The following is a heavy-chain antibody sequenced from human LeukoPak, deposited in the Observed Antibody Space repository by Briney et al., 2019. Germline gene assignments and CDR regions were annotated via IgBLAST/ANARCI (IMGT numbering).Heavy chain of an antibody. D-gene: IGHD3-16*01. CDR3: ARVSKGSYDYVWGSYSGNLFDP. V-gene: IGHV3-48*03. Sequence: GGPLRLSCAASGFTLGSYWPSWVRQAPGKGLEWVSYISSSGSTIYYAGSVKGRFTISRDNAKNSLYLQMNSLRAEDTAVYYCARVSKGSYDYVWGSYSGNLFDPWGQGTLVTVSS. CDR1: GFTLGSYW. J-gene: IGHJ5*02. CDR2: ISSSGSTI.